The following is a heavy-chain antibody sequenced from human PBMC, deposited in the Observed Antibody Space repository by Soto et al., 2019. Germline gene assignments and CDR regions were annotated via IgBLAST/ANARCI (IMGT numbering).Heavy chain of an antibody. Sequence: QVQLVESGGGVVQPGRSLRLSCAASGFTFSSYAMHWVRQAPGKGLEWVAVISYDGSNKYYADSVKGRFTISRDNSKNTLYLQMNSLRAEDTAVYYCARDLTTMVRRVTDYWGQGTLVTVSS. CDR2: ISYDGSNK. D-gene: IGHD3-10*01. CDR3: ARDLTTMVRRVTDY. CDR1: GFTFSSYA. J-gene: IGHJ4*02. V-gene: IGHV3-30-3*01.